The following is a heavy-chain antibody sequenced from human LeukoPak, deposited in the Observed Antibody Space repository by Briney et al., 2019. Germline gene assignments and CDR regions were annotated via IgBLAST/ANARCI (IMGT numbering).Heavy chain of an antibody. Sequence: SETLSLTCAVSGGSISSSNWWSWVRQPPGKGLEWIGEIYHSGSTNYNPSLKSRVTISVDKSKNQFSLKLSSVTAADTAVYYCARGYGSGSYWFDPWGQGTLVTVSS. D-gene: IGHD3-10*01. V-gene: IGHV4-4*02. CDR1: GGSISSSNW. CDR3: ARGYGSGSYWFDP. CDR2: IYHSGST. J-gene: IGHJ5*02.